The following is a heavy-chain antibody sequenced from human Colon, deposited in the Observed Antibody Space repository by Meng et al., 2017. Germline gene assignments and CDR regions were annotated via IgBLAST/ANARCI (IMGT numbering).Heavy chain of an antibody. Sequence: QVQLQGSGPRLVRPSEHPSLTCTLSGGSVSSPSYYWSWIRQTPGKGLEWIGYVYYTGSANYNPSLKSRVTISVDTSKNHFSLNLTSVTAADTAVYYCARGRGSYSSVDFWGQGTLVTVSS. CDR1: GGSVSSPSYY. CDR2: VYYTGSA. CDR3: ARGRGSYSSVDF. J-gene: IGHJ4*02. V-gene: IGHV4-61*03. D-gene: IGHD1-26*01.